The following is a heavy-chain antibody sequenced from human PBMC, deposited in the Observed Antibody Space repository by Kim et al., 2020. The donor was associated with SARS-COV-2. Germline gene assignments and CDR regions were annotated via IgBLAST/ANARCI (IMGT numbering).Heavy chain of an antibody. CDR1: GFTFSNYG. V-gene: IGHV3-23*01. D-gene: IGHD1-26*01. CDR3: ASDGRWPDDAFDV. Sequence: GGSLRLSCGASGFTFSNYGMSWVRQAPGKGLEWVSAISAGYGTTYYADSVKGRFTISRDNSKNTLYLQMYSLRAEDTAVYYCASDGRWPDDAFDVWGHGTMVTVSS. CDR2: ISAGYGTT. J-gene: IGHJ3*01.